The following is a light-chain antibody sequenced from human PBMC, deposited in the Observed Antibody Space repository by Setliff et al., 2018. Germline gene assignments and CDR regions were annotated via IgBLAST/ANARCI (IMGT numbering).Light chain of an antibody. CDR1: SSDIGKYDF. J-gene: IGLJ1*01. V-gene: IGLV2-11*01. CDR2: DVN. Sequence: QSVLTQPRSVSGSPGQSVTISCTGTSSDIGKYDFVSWYQEHPGKAPKLMIYDVNKRPSGVPDRFSGSKSGNTAPLTISGLQTEDEADYYCCSYADTYISVFGSGTKVTVL. CDR3: CSYADTYISV.